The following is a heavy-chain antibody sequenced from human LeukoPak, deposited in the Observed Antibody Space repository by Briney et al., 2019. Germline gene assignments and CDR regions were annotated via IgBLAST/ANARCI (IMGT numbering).Heavy chain of an antibody. CDR3: ARGRSGSYSYPSRFDP. V-gene: IGHV4-34*01. CDR1: GGSFSGYY. J-gene: IGHJ5*02. D-gene: IGHD3-10*01. CDR2: INHSGST. Sequence: SETLSLTCAVYGGSFSGYYWSWLRQPPGKGLEWLGEINHSGSTNYNPSLRSRVTISVDTSKNQFSLKLSSVTAADTAVYYCARGRSGSYSYPSRFDPWGQGTLVTVSS.